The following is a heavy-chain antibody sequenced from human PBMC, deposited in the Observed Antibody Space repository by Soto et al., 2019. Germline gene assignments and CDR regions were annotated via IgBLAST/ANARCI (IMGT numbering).Heavy chain of an antibody. CDR3: AREADSSGYLAWFDP. V-gene: IGHV3-33*01. CDR2: IWYDGSNK. CDR1: GFTFSSYG. J-gene: IGHJ5*02. D-gene: IGHD3-22*01. Sequence: QVQLVESGGGVVQPGRSLRLSCAASGFTFSSYGMHWVRQAPGKGLEWVAVIWYDGSNKYYADSVKGRFTISRDNSKNPLYLQMNSLRAEDTAVYYCAREADSSGYLAWFDPWGQGTLVTVSS.